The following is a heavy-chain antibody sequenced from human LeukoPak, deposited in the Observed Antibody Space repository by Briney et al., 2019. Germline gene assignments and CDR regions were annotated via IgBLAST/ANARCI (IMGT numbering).Heavy chain of an antibody. CDR2: ISDGGGST. CDR3: AKDSSGSYYGKSDF. V-gene: IGHV3-23*01. CDR1: GFTFSNYA. D-gene: IGHD1-26*01. J-gene: IGHJ4*02. Sequence: GGSLRLSCAASGFTFSNYAMSWVRQAPGKGLEWVSGISDGGGSTYYADSVKGRFTISRDNSKNTLYLQMNSLRGEDTAVYYCAKDSSGSYYGKSDFWGQGTLVAVSS.